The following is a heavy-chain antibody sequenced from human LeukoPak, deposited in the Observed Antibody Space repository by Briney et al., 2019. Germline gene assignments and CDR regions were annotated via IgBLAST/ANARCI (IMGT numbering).Heavy chain of an antibody. CDR2: IKQDGSEK. D-gene: IGHD2/OR15-2a*01. V-gene: IGHV3-7*01. CDR1: GFTFSSYW. J-gene: IGHJ4*02. CDR3: ARGGFYPDY. Sequence: GGSLRLSCAASGFTFSSYWMSWVRQAPGKGLEWVAKIKQDGSEKYYVDSVRGRFTISRDNAKNSLSLQLNSLRAEDTALYYCARGGFYPDYWGQGTLVTVSS.